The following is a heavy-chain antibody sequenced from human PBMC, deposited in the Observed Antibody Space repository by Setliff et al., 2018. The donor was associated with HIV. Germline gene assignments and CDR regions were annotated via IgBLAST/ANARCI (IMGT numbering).Heavy chain of an antibody. V-gene: IGHV4-61*10. D-gene: IGHD2-15*01. Sequence: PSETLSLTCNVSGGSISSGSYYWSWIRQPAGKELEWIGYIYYSGSTNYNPSLKSRVTISVDTSKNQFSLQLSSVTAADTAVYYCARAKGYCSDDGCFSNFDYWGQGTLVTVSS. CDR3: ARAKGYCSDDGCFSNFDY. CDR1: GGSISSGSYY. J-gene: IGHJ4*02. CDR2: IYYSGST.